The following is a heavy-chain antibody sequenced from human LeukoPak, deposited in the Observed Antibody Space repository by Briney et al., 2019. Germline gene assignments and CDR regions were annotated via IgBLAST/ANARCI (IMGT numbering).Heavy chain of an antibody. CDR3: ARPAKSGSHKRSYWYFDL. D-gene: IGHD1-26*01. J-gene: IGHJ2*01. CDR1: GGSISSSSYY. Sequence: SETLSLTCTVSGGSISSSSYYWGWIRQPPGKGLEWIGSIYYSGSTYYNPSLKSRVTISVDTSKNQFSLKLSSVTAADTAVYYCARPAKSGSHKRSYWYFDLWGRGTLVTVSS. V-gene: IGHV4-39*07. CDR2: IYYSGST.